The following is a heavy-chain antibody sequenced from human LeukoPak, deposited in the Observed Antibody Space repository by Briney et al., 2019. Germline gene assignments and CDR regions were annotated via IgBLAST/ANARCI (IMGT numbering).Heavy chain of an antibody. V-gene: IGHV4-39*01. CDR3: AMTADFSTRKLRGLHYDY. D-gene: IGHD4-17*01. Sequence: SETLSLTCTVSGGSISSSSYYWGGIRQPPGKGLEWIGSFYYCGRTYYNPSLKSRVTISVDTSKNQFSLKLSSVTAADTAVYYCAMTADFSTRKLRGLHYDYWGQGTLVTVSS. CDR1: GGSISSSSYY. CDR2: FYYCGRT. J-gene: IGHJ4*02.